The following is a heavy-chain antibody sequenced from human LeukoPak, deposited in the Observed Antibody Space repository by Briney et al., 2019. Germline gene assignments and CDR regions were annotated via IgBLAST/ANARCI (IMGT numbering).Heavy chain of an antibody. CDR3: ARDKYNWNYALDY. V-gene: IGHV1-2*06. J-gene: IGHJ4*02. Sequence: GASVKVSCKASGYTFTGYHMHWVRQAPGQGLEWMGRINPNSGGPNYAQKFQGRVTMTRDTSISTAYMELSRLRSDDTAVYYCARDKYNWNYALDYWGQGTLVTVSS. CDR2: INPNSGGP. D-gene: IGHD1-7*01. CDR1: GYTFTGYH.